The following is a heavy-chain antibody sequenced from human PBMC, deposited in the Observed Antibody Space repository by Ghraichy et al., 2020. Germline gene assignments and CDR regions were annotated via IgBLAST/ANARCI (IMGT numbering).Heavy chain of an antibody. CDR3: ARRRRVGATTSWYFDL. J-gene: IGHJ2*01. CDR2: INHSGST. D-gene: IGHD1-26*01. Sequence: SETLSLTCAVYGGSFSGYYWSWIRQPPGKGLEWIGEINHSGSTNYNPSLKSRVTISVDTSKNQFSLKLSSVTAADTAVYYCARRRRVGATTSWYFDLWGRGTLVTVSS. V-gene: IGHV4-34*01. CDR1: GGSFSGYY.